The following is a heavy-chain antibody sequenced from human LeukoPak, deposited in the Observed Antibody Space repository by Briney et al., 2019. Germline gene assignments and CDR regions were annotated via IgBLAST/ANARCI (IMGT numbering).Heavy chain of an antibody. V-gene: IGHV4-61*01. CDR2: VYYSGRA. J-gene: IGHJ3*01. Sequence: ASQTLSLTCSVSGGSVNSDSFYWTWIRQPPGKGLEWIGYVYYSGRANYNPTLKSRVTISVDTSKNQFSLRLNSVTAADTALYYCVRETATSYYDSAGYYRQTEVFDVWGQGTKVTVSS. CDR1: GGSVNSDSFY. CDR3: VRETATSYYDSAGYYRQTEVFDV. D-gene: IGHD3-22*01.